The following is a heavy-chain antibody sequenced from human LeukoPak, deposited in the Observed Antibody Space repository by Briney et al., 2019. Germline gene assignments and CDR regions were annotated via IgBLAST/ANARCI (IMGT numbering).Heavy chain of an antibody. V-gene: IGHV3-7*01. CDR3: AIWTSGNY. Sequence: GGSLRLSCAASGLTFDGSWMNWVRQAPGKGLEWVANMDPSGSQKRYVDSVKGRFSISKDNPGTSLYLEMYSLRAEDTAIYYCAIWTSGNYWGQETLVTVSS. CDR2: MDPSGSQK. CDR1: GLTFDGSW. J-gene: IGHJ4*02. D-gene: IGHD1-1*01.